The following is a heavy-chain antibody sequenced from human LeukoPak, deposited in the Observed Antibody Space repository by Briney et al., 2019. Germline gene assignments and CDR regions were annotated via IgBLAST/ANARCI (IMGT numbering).Heavy chain of an antibody. J-gene: IGHJ4*02. CDR2: FYPRGTS. CDR3: ARGAWLPYYFDY. V-gene: IGHV4-4*07. D-gene: IGHD5-18*01. CDR1: GGSISNYY. Sequence: SDTLSLTCTVSGGSISNYYWTWIRQPAGKGLEWIGRFYPRGTSDYNPSLKSRVAMSVDTSKNEFSLKLSSVTAADTAVYYCARGAWLPYYFDYWGQGTLVTVSS.